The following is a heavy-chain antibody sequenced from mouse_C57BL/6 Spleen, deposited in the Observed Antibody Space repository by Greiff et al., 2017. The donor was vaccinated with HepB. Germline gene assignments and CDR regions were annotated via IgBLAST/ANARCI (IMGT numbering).Heavy chain of an antibody. Sequence: VQLQQPGAELVKPGASVKLSCKASGYTFTSYWMHWVKQRPGQGLEWIGMIHPNSGSTNYNEKFKSKATLTVDKSSSTAYMQLSSLTSEDSAVYYCASEGYGSSYPFAYWGQGTLVTVSA. CDR1: GYTFTSYW. CDR3: ASEGYGSSYPFAY. V-gene: IGHV1-64*01. CDR2: IHPNSGST. J-gene: IGHJ3*01. D-gene: IGHD1-1*01.